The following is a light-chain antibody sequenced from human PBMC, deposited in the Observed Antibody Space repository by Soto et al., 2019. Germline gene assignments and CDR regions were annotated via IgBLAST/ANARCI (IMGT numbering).Light chain of an antibody. Sequence: EIVMTQSPATLSVSPGERATLSCRASRNINRKLAWYQQKPGQAPRLLISGASTRATGIPARFSGSGSGTEFTLTISSLQCEDFEVYYCQQYYDYPPLIFGGGTMVEIK. CDR2: GAS. CDR1: RNINRK. V-gene: IGKV3-15*01. J-gene: IGKJ4*01. CDR3: QQYYDYPPLI.